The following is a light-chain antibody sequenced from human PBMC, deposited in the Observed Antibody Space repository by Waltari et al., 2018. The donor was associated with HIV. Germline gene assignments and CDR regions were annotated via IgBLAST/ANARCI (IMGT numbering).Light chain of an antibody. CDR3: AVWDDSLNGLV. CDR1: TSHVESNS. CDR2: MNH. J-gene: IGLJ2*01. Sequence: QSVLTQPPSASGTPGQRVTISCFGGTSHVESNSVYWYQQVPGTTPKLLIYMNHERPSGVPDRFSGSKSGTSASLAVSGLRSEDEAAYYCAVWDDSLNGLVFGGGTKLTVL. V-gene: IGLV1-47*01.